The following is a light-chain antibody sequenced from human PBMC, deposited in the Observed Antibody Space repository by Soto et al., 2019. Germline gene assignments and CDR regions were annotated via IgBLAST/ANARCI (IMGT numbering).Light chain of an antibody. Sequence: IVSTQSPATLSLSPGESATLSCRASQSISSYLAWYQQKPGQAPRLLIYDASNRATGIPARFSGSGSGTDFTLTISSLEPEDFAVYYCQQRYNWWTFGQGTKVDIK. CDR1: QSISSY. CDR2: DAS. V-gene: IGKV3-11*01. J-gene: IGKJ1*01. CDR3: QQRYNWWT.